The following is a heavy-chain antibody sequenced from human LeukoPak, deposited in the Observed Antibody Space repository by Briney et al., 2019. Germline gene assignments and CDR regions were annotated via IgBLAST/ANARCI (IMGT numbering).Heavy chain of an antibody. V-gene: IGHV3-23*01. CDR1: GFTFRSYA. CDR2: LDDSGGST. D-gene: IGHD6-19*01. CDR3: AKDSRYSSGWYPHY. J-gene: IGHJ4*02. Sequence: GGSLRLSCAVSGFTFRSYAMNWVRQAPGKGLEWVSSLDDSGGSTYYADSVKGRFTISRDNSKNTLYLQMNSLRVEDTAVYYCAKDSRYSSGWYPHYWGQGTLVTVSS.